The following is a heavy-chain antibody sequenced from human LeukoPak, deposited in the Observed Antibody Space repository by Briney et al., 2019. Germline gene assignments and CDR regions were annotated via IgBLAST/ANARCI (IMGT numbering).Heavy chain of an antibody. J-gene: IGHJ6*02. V-gene: IGHV1-18*01. CDR3: ARDQGSSSWYYYGMDV. CDR1: GYTFTSYG. CDR2: ISAYNGNT. Sequence: ASVKVSLKPSGYTFTSYGISWVRQAPGQGLEWMGWISAYNGNTNYAQKLQGRVTMTTDISTSTANMELRSLRSDDTAVYYCARDQGSSSWYYYGMDVWGQGTTVTVSS. D-gene: IGHD6-13*01.